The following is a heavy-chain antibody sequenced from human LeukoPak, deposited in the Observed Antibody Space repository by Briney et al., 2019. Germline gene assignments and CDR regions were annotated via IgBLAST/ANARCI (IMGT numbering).Heavy chain of an antibody. CDR2: ISAYNGNT. J-gene: IGHJ6*03. CDR1: GYTFTSYA. CDR3: ARAAGTTYYYYYYYMDV. V-gene: IGHV1-18*01. Sequence: GASVKVSCKASGYTFTSYAMNWVRQAPGQGLEWMGWISAYNGNTNYAQKLQGRVTMTTDTSTSTAYMELRSLRSDDTAVYYCARAAGTTYYYYYYYMDVWGKGTTVTISS. D-gene: IGHD1-1*01.